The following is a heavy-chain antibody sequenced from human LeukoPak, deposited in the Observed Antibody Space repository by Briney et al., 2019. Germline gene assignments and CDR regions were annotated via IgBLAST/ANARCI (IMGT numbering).Heavy chain of an antibody. CDR3: ARHLAGGSGSYGYYYMDV. Sequence: GESLKISCKGSGYSFTSYWIGWVRQMPGKGLEWMGIIYTGDSDTRYSPSFQGQVTISADKSISTAYLQWSSLKASDTAMYYCARHLAGGSGSYGYYYMDVWGKGTTVTISS. V-gene: IGHV5-51*01. D-gene: IGHD3-10*01. CDR1: GYSFTSYW. CDR2: IYTGDSDT. J-gene: IGHJ6*03.